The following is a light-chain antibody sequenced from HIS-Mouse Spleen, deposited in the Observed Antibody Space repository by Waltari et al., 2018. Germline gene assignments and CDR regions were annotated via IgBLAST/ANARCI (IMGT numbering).Light chain of an antibody. J-gene: IGLJ3*02. CDR1: RSDVGIYNL. CDR3: CSYAGSSTWV. Sequence: QSALTQPASVSGSPGQSITISCPGTRSDVGIYNLVSWYQQHPGKAPKLMIYEGSKRPSGVSNRFSGSKSGNTASLTISGLQAEDEADYYCCSYAGSSTWVFGGGTKLTVL. CDR2: EGS. V-gene: IGLV2-23*01.